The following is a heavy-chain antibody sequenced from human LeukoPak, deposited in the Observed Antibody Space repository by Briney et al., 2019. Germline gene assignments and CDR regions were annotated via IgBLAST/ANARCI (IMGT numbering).Heavy chain of an antibody. CDR3: AVHHYGSGSHRIDY. D-gene: IGHD3-10*01. Sequence: GASVKVSCKASGYTFTGYYMHWVRQAPGQGLEWMGWINLNSGGTNYAQKFQGRVTMTRDTSISTAYMELSRLRSDDTAVYYCAVHHYGSGSHRIDYWGQGTLVTVSS. J-gene: IGHJ4*02. V-gene: IGHV1-2*02. CDR1: GYTFTGYY. CDR2: INLNSGGT.